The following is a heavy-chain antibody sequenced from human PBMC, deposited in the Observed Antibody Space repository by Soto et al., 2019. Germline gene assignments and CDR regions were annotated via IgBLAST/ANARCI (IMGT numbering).Heavy chain of an antibody. CDR2: ISYDGSNK. Sequence: GGSLRLSCADSGFTFSSYGMHWVRQAPGKGLEWVAVISYDGSNKYYADSVKGRFTISRVNSKNTLYLQMNSLRAEDTAVYYCTKHQRSLSHIVVVTAILDYWGQGTLVTVSS. CDR1: GFTFSSYG. J-gene: IGHJ4*02. CDR3: TKHQRSLSHIVVVTAILDY. V-gene: IGHV3-30*18. D-gene: IGHD2-21*02.